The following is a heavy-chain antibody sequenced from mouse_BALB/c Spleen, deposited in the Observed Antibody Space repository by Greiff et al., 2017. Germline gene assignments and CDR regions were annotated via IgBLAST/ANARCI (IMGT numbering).Heavy chain of an antibody. J-gene: IGHJ2*01. CDR2: ISSGGSYT. Sequence: EVQGVESGGDLVKPGGSLKLSCAASGFTFSSYGMSWVRQTPDKRLEWVATISSGGSYTYYPDSVKGRFTISRDNAKNTLYLQMSSLKSEDTAMYYCARQARASYYFDYWGQGTTLTVSS. CDR3: ARQARASYYFDY. CDR1: GFTFSSYG. V-gene: IGHV5-6*01. D-gene: IGHD3-1*01.